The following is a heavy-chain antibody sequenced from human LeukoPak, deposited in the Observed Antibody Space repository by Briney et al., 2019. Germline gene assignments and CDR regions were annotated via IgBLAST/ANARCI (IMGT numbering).Heavy chain of an antibody. CDR3: TRAVAGHPD. CDR2: INHSGYT. V-gene: IGHV4-34*01. Sequence: SETLSLTCAVSGVPFSNYYWSWVRQSPRQGLEWIGEINHSGYTNYNPSLKSRVTMSIDTWKNQFSLILTSVTAADAGVYYCTRAVAGHPDWGQGTLVTVSS. J-gene: IGHJ4*02. D-gene: IGHD6-19*01. CDR1: GVPFSNYY.